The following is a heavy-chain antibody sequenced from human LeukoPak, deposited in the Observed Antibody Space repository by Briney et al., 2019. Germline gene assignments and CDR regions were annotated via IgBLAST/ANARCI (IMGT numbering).Heavy chain of an antibody. CDR1: GSTFSDYE. CDR2: IGTAVDT. V-gene: IGHV3-13*01. J-gene: IGHJ4*02. D-gene: IGHD1-1*01. Sequence: GGSLRLSCAASGSTFSDYEMHSGREATGKGVECCSAIGTAVDTCATGSVKGRFPISRENAKTSLYLQVNRLTAGDTAVSYCARVAKERVGGVYYFDYWGQGTLVTVSS. CDR3: ARVAKERVGGVYYFDY.